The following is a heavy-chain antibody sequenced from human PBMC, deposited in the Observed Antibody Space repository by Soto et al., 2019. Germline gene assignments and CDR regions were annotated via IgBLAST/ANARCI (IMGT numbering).Heavy chain of an antibody. CDR2: INHSGST. D-gene: IGHD3-22*01. CDR3: ARGLVYDSSGYPTRWFDP. J-gene: IGHJ5*02. CDR1: GGSFSGYY. V-gene: IGHV4-34*01. Sequence: SETLSLTCAVYGGSFSGYYWSWIRQPPGKGLEWIEEINHSGSTNYNPSLKSRVTISVDTSKNQFSLKLSSVTAADAAVYYCARGLVYDSSGYPTRWFDPWGQGTLVT.